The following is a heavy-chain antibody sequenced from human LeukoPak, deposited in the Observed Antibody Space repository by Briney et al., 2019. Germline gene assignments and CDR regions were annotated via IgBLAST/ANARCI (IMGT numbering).Heavy chain of an antibody. D-gene: IGHD3-10*01. J-gene: IGHJ4*02. CDR3: ASELRLGY. Sequence: GGSLRLSCAASGFTFTNYWMHWVRQVPGKGLVWVPRIKSDGSSTHYADSVKGRFTISRDNARNTLHLQMNSLRAEDTAVYYCASELRLGYWGQGILVTVSS. V-gene: IGHV3-74*01. CDR2: IKSDGSST. CDR1: GFTFTNYW.